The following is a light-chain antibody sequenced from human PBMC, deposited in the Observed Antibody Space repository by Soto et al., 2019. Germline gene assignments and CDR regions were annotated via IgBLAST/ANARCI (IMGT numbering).Light chain of an antibody. CDR3: QQSLTMPIT. CDR2: SAS. Sequence: DIQMTQSPAALSVPVGDRATITSRATQSINNYLNWYLQRPGQAPKLLIRSASTLQRGVPSRFSGSGSRTEFTLTIADLQPDDFGTYYCQQSLTMPITFGQGTRLEIK. V-gene: IGKV1-39*01. J-gene: IGKJ5*01. CDR1: QSINNY.